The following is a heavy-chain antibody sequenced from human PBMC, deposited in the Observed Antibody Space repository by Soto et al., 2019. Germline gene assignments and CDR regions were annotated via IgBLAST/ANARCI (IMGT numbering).Heavy chain of an antibody. CDR2: TYYRSKWYN. CDR3: ARVWYILSQVEYYYYGMDV. V-gene: IGHV6-1*01. J-gene: IGHJ6*02. D-gene: IGHD1-20*01. Sequence: PSQTLSLTCAISGDSVSSNSAAWNWIRQSPSRGLEWLGRTYYRSKWYNDYAVSVKSRITINPDTSKNQFSLQLNSVTPEDTAVYYCARVWYILSQVEYYYYGMDVWGQGTTVTGSS. CDR1: GDSVSSNSAA.